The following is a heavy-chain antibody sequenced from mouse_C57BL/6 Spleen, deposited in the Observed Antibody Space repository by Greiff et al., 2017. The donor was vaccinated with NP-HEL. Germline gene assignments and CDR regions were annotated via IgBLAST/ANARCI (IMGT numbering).Heavy chain of an antibody. CDR1: GFTFSNYW. Sequence: EVQGVESGGGLVQPGGSMKLSFVASGFTFSNYWMNWVRQSPEKGLEWVAQIRLKSDNNATHYAVSVKGRLTISRDDSKSGVFLQMSNLRAEDTGIYYCTYDYDWYFDVWGTGTTVTVSS. D-gene: IGHD2-4*01. CDR3: TYDYDWYFDV. J-gene: IGHJ1*03. V-gene: IGHV6-3*01. CDR2: IRLKSDNNAT.